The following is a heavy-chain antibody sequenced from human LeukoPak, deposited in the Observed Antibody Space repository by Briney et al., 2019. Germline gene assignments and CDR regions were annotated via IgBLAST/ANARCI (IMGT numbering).Heavy chain of an antibody. V-gene: IGHV1-46*01. Sequence: ASVKVSCKASGGTFSSYAISWVRQAPGQGLEWMGIINPSGGSTSYAQKFQGRVTMTRDTSTSTVYMELSSLRSEDTAVYYCARGVSYYYDSSGYFGPDTDFDYWGQGTLVTVSS. CDR3: ARGVSYYYDSSGYFGPDTDFDY. D-gene: IGHD3-22*01. CDR1: GGTFSSYA. CDR2: INPSGGST. J-gene: IGHJ4*02.